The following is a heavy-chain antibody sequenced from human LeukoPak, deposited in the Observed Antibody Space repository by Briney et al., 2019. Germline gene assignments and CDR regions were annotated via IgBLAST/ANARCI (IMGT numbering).Heavy chain of an antibody. Sequence: SETLSLTCAFSGGSFSAYYWSWIRQPPGKGLEWIGEINHSGSTNYNPSLKSRVTISVDTSKNQFSLKLRSVTAADTAVYYCARGQRLGYYYYYMDVWGKGTTVTVSS. J-gene: IGHJ6*03. CDR2: INHSGST. CDR1: GGSFSAYY. V-gene: IGHV4-34*01. CDR3: ARGQRLGYYYYYMDV. D-gene: IGHD7-27*01.